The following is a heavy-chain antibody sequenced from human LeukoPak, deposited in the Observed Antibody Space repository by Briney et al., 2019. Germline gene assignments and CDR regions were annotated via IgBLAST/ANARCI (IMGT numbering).Heavy chain of an antibody. Sequence: SETLSLTCTVSGYSTSSGYYWGWIRQPPGKGLEWIGSVYHSGSTYYNPSLKSRVTISVDTSKNQFSLKLSSVTAADTAVYYCARDRLQLQSWGQGTLVTVSS. CDR1: GYSTSSGYY. CDR3: ARDRLQLQS. V-gene: IGHV4-38-2*02. CDR2: VYHSGST. J-gene: IGHJ5*02. D-gene: IGHD1-1*01.